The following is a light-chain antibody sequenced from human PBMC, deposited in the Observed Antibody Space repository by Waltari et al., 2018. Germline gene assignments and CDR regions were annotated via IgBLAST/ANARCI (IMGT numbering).Light chain of an antibody. Sequence: QSALTQPASVSGSPGQSITISCTGTSSDVGGYNYVSWYQQHPGKAPKLMIYYVSNRPSGVSNRFSGSKSCNTASLTISGLQAEDEADYYCSSYTSSSTVVFGGGTKLTVL. CDR3: SSYTSSSTVV. CDR2: YVS. CDR1: SSDVGGYNY. J-gene: IGLJ2*01. V-gene: IGLV2-14*01.